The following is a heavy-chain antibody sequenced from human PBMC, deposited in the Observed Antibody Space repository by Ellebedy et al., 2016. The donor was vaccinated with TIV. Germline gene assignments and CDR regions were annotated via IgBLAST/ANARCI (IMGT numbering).Heavy chain of an antibody. J-gene: IGHJ6*02. V-gene: IGHV3-30*02. CDR3: AKVASIAVAGFHGLDV. Sequence: PGGSLRLSCAASGFALDGYARHWGRQAPDNGLEWVASTRYDGSTAFYADSVKGRFTISRDNSHNTLYLQMNSLRREDTALYYCAKVASIAVAGFHGLDVWGQGTTVTVSS. D-gene: IGHD6-19*01. CDR1: GFALDGYA. CDR2: TRYDGSTA.